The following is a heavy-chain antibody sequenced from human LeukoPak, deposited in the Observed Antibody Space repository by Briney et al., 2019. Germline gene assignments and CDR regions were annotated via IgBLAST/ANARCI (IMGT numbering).Heavy chain of an antibody. CDR2: INHSGST. J-gene: IGHJ4*02. Sequence: SETLSLTCAVYGGSFSGYYWNSIRQPPGKGLEWIGEINHSGSTNYNPSLKSRVTISVDTSKNQFSLHLSSVTAADTAVYYCARGGSIVVAGQGFYFDYWGQGTLVTVSS. V-gene: IGHV4-34*01. D-gene: IGHD6-19*01. CDR1: GGSFSGYY. CDR3: ARGGSIVVAGQGFYFDY.